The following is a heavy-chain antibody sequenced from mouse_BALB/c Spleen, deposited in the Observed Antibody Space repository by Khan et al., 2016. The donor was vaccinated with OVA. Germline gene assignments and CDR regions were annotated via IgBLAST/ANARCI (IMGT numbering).Heavy chain of an antibody. D-gene: IGHD1-1*02. CDR3: AKGLWSYYFALDY. Sequence: VQLVESGPGLVAPSRSLSITCTVSGFSLSDYGVSWIRQPPGKGLEWLGVIWGGGSTYYNSALKSRLSISKDNSKSQVFLKMNSLQTDDTAIYYCAKGLWSYYFALDYWGQGTSVTVSS. CDR2: IWGGGST. V-gene: IGHV2-6-5*01. CDR1: GFSLSDYG. J-gene: IGHJ4*01.